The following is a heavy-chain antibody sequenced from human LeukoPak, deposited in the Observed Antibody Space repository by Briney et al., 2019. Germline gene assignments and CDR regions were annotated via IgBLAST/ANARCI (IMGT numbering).Heavy chain of an antibody. CDR1: GYSFTSYW. D-gene: IGHD6-13*01. Sequence: GESLKISCKGSGYSFTSYWIGWVRQMPGKGLEWMGIIYPGDSDTRYSPSFQGQVTISADKSISTAYLQWSSLRASDTAMYYCASNLEGIAAAGSHFGYWGQGTLVTVSS. J-gene: IGHJ4*02. CDR3: ASNLEGIAAAGSHFGY. V-gene: IGHV5-51*01. CDR2: IYPGDSDT.